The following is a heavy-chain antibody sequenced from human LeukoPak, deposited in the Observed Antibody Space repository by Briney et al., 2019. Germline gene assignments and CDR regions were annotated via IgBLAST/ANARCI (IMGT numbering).Heavy chain of an antibody. Sequence: GGSLRLSCAASGFTFSDYYMNWIRQAPGKGLEWVSYISSSGSSIYYADSVKGRFTSSRDNAKNSLYLQMNSLRAEDTAVYYCARDPTHYYGSGSYSDVWGQGTTVTVSS. CDR1: GFTFSDYY. J-gene: IGHJ6*02. CDR3: ARDPTHYYGSGSYSDV. D-gene: IGHD3-10*01. V-gene: IGHV3-11*04. CDR2: ISSSGSSI.